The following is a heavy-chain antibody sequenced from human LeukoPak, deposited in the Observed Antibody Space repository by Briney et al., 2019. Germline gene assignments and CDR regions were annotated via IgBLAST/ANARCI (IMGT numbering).Heavy chain of an antibody. V-gene: IGHV4-30-2*01. CDR3: ARDLVDYYGSGSDFYGMDV. J-gene: IGHJ6*04. CDR2: IYRSGST. Sequence: SETLSLTCAVSGGSFSSGGFSWSWIRQPPGKGLEWIGYIYRSGSTYYNPSLKSRVTISVDRSKNQFSLKLSSVTAADTAVYYCARDLVDYYGSGSDFYGMDVWGKGTTVTVSS. D-gene: IGHD3-10*01. CDR1: GGSFSSGGFS.